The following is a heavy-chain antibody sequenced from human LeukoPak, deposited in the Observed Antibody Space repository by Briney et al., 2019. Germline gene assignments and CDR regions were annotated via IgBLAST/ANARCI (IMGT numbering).Heavy chain of an antibody. D-gene: IGHD2-2*01. CDR2: IYSGGST. V-gene: IGHV3-66*01. CDR3: ASIVPAASFDP. J-gene: IGHJ5*02. CDR1: GFTFSSYA. Sequence: GGSLRLSCAASGFTFSSYAMSWVRQAPGKGLEWVSVIYSGGSTYYADSVKGRFTISRDNSKNTLYLQMNSLRAEDTAVYYCASIVPAASFDPWGQGTLVTVSS.